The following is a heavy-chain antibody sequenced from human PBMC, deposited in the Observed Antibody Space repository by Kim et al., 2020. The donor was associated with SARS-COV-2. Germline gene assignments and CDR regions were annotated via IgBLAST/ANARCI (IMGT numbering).Heavy chain of an antibody. D-gene: IGHD3-22*01. V-gene: IGHV3-23*01. J-gene: IGHJ5*01. CDR3: AKGGLEFYGSSGSYGS. CDR2: ISGSGSST. CDR1: GFTFSSYA. Sequence: GGSLRLSCAASGFTFSSYAMSWVRQAPGKGLEWVSAISGSGSSTYYADSVKGRFTISRDNSKNTLYLQMNSLRAEDTAVYYCAKGGLEFYGSSGSYGSWGQGTLVTVSS.